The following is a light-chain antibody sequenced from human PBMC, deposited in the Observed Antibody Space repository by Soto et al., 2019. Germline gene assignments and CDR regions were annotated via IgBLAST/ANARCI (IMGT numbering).Light chain of an antibody. V-gene: IGKV4-1*01. J-gene: IGKJ3*01. CDR2: WAS. CDR3: QQYYSTSLVT. CDR1: QSVLYSSTNKNY. Sequence: DIVMTQSPDSLAVSLGERATINCKSSQSVLYSSTNKNYLAWYQQRPGQPPKLLIYWASTRESGVPDRFSGSGSGTDFTLTISSLQAEDVAVYYCQQYYSTSLVTFGPGTKVDIK.